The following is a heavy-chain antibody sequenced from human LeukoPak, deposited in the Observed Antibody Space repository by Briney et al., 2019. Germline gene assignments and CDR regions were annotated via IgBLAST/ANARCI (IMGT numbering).Heavy chain of an antibody. V-gene: IGHV3-72*01. CDR3: TRGYSGVAIYAFDI. D-gene: IGHD5-18*01. CDR1: SDQY. CDR2: IVNKANSYTT. Sequence: GGSLRLSCAAFSDQYMDWVRQAPGKGLEWVGRIVNKANSYTTEYAASVKGRFTISRDDSKNSLYLQMNSLKTEYTAVYHCTRGYSGVAIYAFDIWGQGTMVTVSS. J-gene: IGHJ3*02.